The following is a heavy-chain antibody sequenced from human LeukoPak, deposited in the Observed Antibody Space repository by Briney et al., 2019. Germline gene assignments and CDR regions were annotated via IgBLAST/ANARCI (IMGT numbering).Heavy chain of an antibody. CDR1: GFTFSGSS. V-gene: IGHV3-73*01. CDR2: IRSEANGYAT. CDR3: TSPERASRPKGRDY. D-gene: IGHD6-6*01. J-gene: IGHJ4*02. Sequence: PGGSLRLSCAASGFTFSGSSLHWVRQASGKGLEWIGRIRSEANGYATAYAESLKGRFTISRDDSKNTAYLQMNSLKTEDTAVYYCTSPERASRPKGRDYWGQGTLVTVSP.